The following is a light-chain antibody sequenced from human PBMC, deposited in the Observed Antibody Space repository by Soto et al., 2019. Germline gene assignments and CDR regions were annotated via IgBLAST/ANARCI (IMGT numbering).Light chain of an antibody. CDR2: DAS. CDR3: QQSYSTPFT. J-gene: IGKJ3*01. V-gene: IGKV1-13*02. Sequence: AIQLTQSPSSLSASVGDRVTITCRASQRISSALAWYQQKPGKAPKLLIYDASSLESGVPSRFSGSGSGTDFTLTISSLQPEDFATYYCQQSYSTPFTFGPGTKVAIK. CDR1: QRISSA.